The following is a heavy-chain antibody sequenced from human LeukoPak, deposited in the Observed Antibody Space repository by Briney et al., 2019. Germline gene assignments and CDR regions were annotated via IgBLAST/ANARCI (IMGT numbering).Heavy chain of an antibody. D-gene: IGHD1-26*01. V-gene: IGHV6-1*01. CDR2: TYYRSKWYN. CDR3: ARDRDIVGANYYYGMDV. J-gene: IGHJ6*02. CDR1: GDSVSINSAA. Sequence: SQTLSLTCAISGDSVSINSAAWNWIRQSPSRGLEWLGRTYYRSKWYNDYAVSVKSRITINPDTSKNQFSLQLNSVTPEDTAVYYCARDRDIVGANYYYGMDVWGQGTTVTVSS.